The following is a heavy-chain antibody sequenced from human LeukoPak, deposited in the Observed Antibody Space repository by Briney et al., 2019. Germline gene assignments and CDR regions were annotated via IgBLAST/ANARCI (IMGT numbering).Heavy chain of an antibody. D-gene: IGHD3-10*02. CDR1: GFTFSSYA. V-gene: IGHV3-23*01. CDR3: AKKKSVDVRGVSYYFDY. J-gene: IGHJ4*02. Sequence: GGSLRLSCAGSGFTFSSYAMSWVRQAPGKGLEWVSTITGSGGTTIYADSVRGRFTISRDNSKNTLYLQMNSLRAEDTAVYYCAKKKSVDVRGVSYYFDYWGQGMLVTVSS. CDR2: ITGSGGTT.